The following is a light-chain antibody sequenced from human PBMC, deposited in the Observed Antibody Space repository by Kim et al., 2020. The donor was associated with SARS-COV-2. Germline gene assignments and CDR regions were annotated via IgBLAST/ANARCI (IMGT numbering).Light chain of an antibody. V-gene: IGLV4-69*01. CDR2: LNSDGSH. Sequence: SVKLTCTLSSGHSSYAIAWHQQRPEKGPRYLMKLNSDGSHSKGDGIPDRFSGSSSGAERYLTISGLQSEDEADYYCQTWGTGIRVFGGGTQLTVL. J-gene: IGLJ3*02. CDR3: QTWGTGIRV. CDR1: SGHSSYA.